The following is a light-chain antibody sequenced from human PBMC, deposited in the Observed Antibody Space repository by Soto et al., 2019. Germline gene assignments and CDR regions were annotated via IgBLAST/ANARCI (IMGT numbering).Light chain of an antibody. CDR1: QGITNR. J-gene: IGKJ5*01. V-gene: IGKV1D-12*01. CDR3: QQANSFPIT. CDR2: EAS. Sequence: DIQMTQSPSSVSASVGDRVTITCRASQGITNRLAWYQQKPGKAPKLLIYEASSLQSGVPSRIGGSGSGTDFTLTISSLQPEDFATYYCQQANSFPITFGQGTRLEIK.